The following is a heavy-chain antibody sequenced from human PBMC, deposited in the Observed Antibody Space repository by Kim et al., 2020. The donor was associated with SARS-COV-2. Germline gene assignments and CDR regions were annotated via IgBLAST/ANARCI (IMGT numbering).Heavy chain of an antibody. CDR3: ARSVGSNWFDP. J-gene: IGHJ5*02. V-gene: IGHV6-1*01. Sequence: NDYAVSVKSRITITPDTSKNQFALQLNSVTPEDTAVYYCARSVGSNWFDPWGQGTLVTVSS. D-gene: IGHD3-10*01. CDR2: N.